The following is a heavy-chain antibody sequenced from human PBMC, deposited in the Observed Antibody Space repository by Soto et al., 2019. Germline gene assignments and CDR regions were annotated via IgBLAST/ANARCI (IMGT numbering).Heavy chain of an antibody. J-gene: IGHJ4*02. V-gene: IGHV3-74*01. Sequence: EVQLVESGGGLVQPGGSLRLSCAASGFTFNSYWMRWVRHAPGKGLEWVSRIDGDEDSTTNYADSVEGRFTISRANVKNTRYLQMNSLRAEDTAVYYCVRDSHGDYWGQGTLVTVSS. CDR2: IDGDEDSTT. CDR1: GFTFNSYW. CDR3: VRDSHGDY.